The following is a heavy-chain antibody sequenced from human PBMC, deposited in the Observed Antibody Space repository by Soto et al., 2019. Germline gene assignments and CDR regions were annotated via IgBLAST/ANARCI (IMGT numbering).Heavy chain of an antibody. CDR1: GECCCGYY. Sequence: PSETLSLTCAVYGECCCGYYWCWIRQHPRNGLAWHGEINQSGSTNCNPSLKSRVTIAVDTSKSQFSLKPSSVTSADTAVYYCARGGPPVAGSTLRWFSYWGQGTLVTVSS. J-gene: IGHJ4*02. CDR3: ARGGPPVAGSTLRWFSY. CDR2: INQSGST. D-gene: IGHD6-19*01. V-gene: IGHV4-34*01.